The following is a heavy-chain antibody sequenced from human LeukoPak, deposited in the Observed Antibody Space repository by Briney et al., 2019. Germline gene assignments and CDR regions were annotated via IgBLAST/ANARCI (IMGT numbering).Heavy chain of an antibody. CDR3: AKPSLRDTGPFDY. CDR2: ISSSGTYI. Sequence: GGSLRLSCAASGFTFSSYSMNWVRQAPGKGLEWVSSISSSGTYIYYADSVKGRFTISRDNAKNSLYLQMDSLRAEDTAVYYCAKPSLRDTGPFDYWGQGTLVTVSS. CDR1: GFTFSSYS. V-gene: IGHV3-21*01. J-gene: IGHJ4*02. D-gene: IGHD5/OR15-5a*01.